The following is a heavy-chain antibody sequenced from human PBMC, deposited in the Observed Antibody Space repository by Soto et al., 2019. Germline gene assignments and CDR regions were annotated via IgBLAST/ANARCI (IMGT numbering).Heavy chain of an antibody. CDR1: GGSISSYY. CDR3: ARDHVYYWSGSVYYYYGMDF. CDR2: IYTSGST. Sequence: SERLSLTCTVSGGSISSYYWSWIRQPAGKGLEWIGRIYTSGSTNYNPSLKSRVTMSVDTSKNQFSLKLSSVTAADTAVYHCARDHVYYWSGSVYYYYGMDFCGQG. D-gene: IGHD3-10*01. V-gene: IGHV4-4*07. J-gene: IGHJ6*02.